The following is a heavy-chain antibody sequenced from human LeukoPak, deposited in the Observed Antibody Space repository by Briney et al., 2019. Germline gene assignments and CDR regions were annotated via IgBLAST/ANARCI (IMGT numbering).Heavy chain of an antibody. D-gene: IGHD3-22*01. V-gene: IGHV3-74*01. CDR3: ARFEYYDSSGYWIRDAFDI. Sequence: GGSLRLSCAASGFTFDDYGMSWVRQAPGKGLVWVSRINSDGSSTSYADSVKGRFTISRDNAKNTLYLQMNSLRAEDTAVYYCARFEYYDSSGYWIRDAFDIWGQGTMVTVSS. J-gene: IGHJ3*02. CDR1: GFTFDDYG. CDR2: INSDGSST.